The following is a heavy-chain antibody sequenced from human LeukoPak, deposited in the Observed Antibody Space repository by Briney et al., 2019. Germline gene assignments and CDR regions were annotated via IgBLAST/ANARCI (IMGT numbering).Heavy chain of an antibody. V-gene: IGHV3-23*01. CDR2: INDAGRTT. CDR3: TNQPILAGSIDS. CDR1: GFTFNTYA. Sequence: GGSLRLSCATSGFTFNTYAMNWVRQAPGKGLEWVSTINDAGRTTYYADSVKGRFAISRDNSKNTVYLQMNNLRAEDTALYYCTNQPILAGSIDSWGQGTLVTVSS. D-gene: IGHD3-9*01. J-gene: IGHJ4*02.